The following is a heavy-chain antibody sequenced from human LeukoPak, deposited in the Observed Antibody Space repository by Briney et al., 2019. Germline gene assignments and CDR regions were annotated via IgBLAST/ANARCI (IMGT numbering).Heavy chain of an antibody. D-gene: IGHD3-16*01. V-gene: IGHV3-48*04. CDR1: GFTFSSYS. Sequence: GGSLRLSCAASGFTFSSYSMNWVRQAPGKGLEWVSYISSSSSTIYYADSVKGRFTISRDNAKNSLYLQMNSLRAEDTAVYYCARATSTFGGVIDYWGQGTLVTVSS. CDR3: ARATSTFGGVIDY. J-gene: IGHJ4*02. CDR2: ISSSSSTI.